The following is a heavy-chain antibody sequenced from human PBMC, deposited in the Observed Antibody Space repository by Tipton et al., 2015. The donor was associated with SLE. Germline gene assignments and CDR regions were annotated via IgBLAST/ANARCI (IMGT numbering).Heavy chain of an antibody. CDR3: ARGPYNWNPFYYYYMDV. Sequence: TLSLTCTVSGVSIESHYWNWIRQPPGKGLEWIGHIFNSGSTYYNPSLKSRVTISVETSKSQFSLKVTSVTAADTAVYYCARGPYNWNPFYYYYMDVWGKGTTVTVSS. D-gene: IGHD1-20*01. J-gene: IGHJ6*03. CDR1: GVSIESHY. CDR2: IFNSGST. V-gene: IGHV4-30-4*08.